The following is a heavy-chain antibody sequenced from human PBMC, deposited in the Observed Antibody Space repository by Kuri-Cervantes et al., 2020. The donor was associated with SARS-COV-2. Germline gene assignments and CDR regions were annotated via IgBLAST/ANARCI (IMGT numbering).Heavy chain of an antibody. CDR1: GGSFSGYY. CDR3: ARAVYSSGWYGGGGWFDP. Sequence: ESLKISCAVYGGSFSGYYWSWIRQPPGKGLEWIGEINHSGSTYYNPSLKSRVTISVDTSKNQFSLKLSSVTAADTAVYYCARAVYSSGWYGGGGWFDPWGQGTLVTVSS. CDR2: INHSGST. D-gene: IGHD6-19*01. J-gene: IGHJ5*02. V-gene: IGHV4-34*01.